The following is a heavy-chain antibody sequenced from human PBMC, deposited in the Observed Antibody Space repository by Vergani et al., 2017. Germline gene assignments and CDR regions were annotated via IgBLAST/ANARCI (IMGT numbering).Heavy chain of an antibody. Sequence: QLQLQESGSGLVKPSQTLSLTCAVSGGSISSGGYSWSWIRQPPGKGLEWIGYIYHSGSSYYNPSLKSRVTISVDRSKNKFSLKLSSVTAADTAVYYCARWGGWSYGAFDIWGQGTMVTVSS. J-gene: IGHJ3*02. CDR1: GGSISSGGYS. D-gene: IGHD1-26*01. V-gene: IGHV4-30-2*01. CDR2: IYHSGSS. CDR3: ARWGGWSYGAFDI.